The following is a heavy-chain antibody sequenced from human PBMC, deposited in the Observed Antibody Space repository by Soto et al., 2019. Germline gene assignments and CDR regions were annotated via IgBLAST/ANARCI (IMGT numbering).Heavy chain of an antibody. CDR3: GGQDYGAKGYYFEN. CDR1: NGSISSRSSY. D-gene: IGHD4-17*01. CDR2: IYYIGNT. V-gene: IGHV4-39*01. J-gene: IGHJ4*02. Sequence: QLQLQESGSGLVKPSETLSFTCIVSNGSISSRSSYWGWIRQTPGKGLEWIGSIYYIGNTYYNPSLKSRVTISIDTSKTQFSLKMNSVTAADTAVYFCGGQDYGAKGYYFENWCQGALVTVSS.